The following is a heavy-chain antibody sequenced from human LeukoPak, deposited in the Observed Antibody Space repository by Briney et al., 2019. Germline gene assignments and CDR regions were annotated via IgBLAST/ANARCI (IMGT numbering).Heavy chain of an antibody. D-gene: IGHD3-10*01. CDR1: GFTFDDYA. J-gene: IGHJ5*02. V-gene: IGHV3-9*01. Sequence: GGSLRLSCAASGFTFDDYAMHWVRQAPGKGLEWVSGISWNSGSIGYADSVKGRFTISRDNAKNSLYLQMNSLRAEDTALYYCAKDNMVRGVMVYNWFDPWGQGTLVTVSS. CDR2: ISWNSGSI. CDR3: AKDNMVRGVMVYNWFDP.